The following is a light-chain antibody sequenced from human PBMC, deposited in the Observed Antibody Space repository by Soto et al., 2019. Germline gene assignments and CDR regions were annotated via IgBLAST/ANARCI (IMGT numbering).Light chain of an antibody. CDR1: SSDVGGHNY. J-gene: IGLJ2*01. CDR2: DVS. CDR3: CAYAGTDTFV. Sequence: QSALTQPRSVSGSPGQSVTISCTGTSSDVGGHNYVSWYQHLPGKAPKLIIYDVSERPSGVPDRFSGSKSDNTASLTISGLQAADEADYYCCAYAGTDTFVFGGGTKVTVL. V-gene: IGLV2-11*01.